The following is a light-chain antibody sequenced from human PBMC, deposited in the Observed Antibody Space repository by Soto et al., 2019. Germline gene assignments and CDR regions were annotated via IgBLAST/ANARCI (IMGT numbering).Light chain of an antibody. J-gene: IGKJ4*01. V-gene: IGKV3-11*01. CDR3: QQPKSLPRT. CDR1: QSVHNF. CDR2: GAS. Sequence: EVVLTQSPATLSLSPGERAALSCKASQSVHNFLAWYQQKPGQAPRLLIYGASTRAAGVPPRFSGSGSGTDFTLTISSLEPEDFATYYCQQPKSLPRTFGGGTRVEIK.